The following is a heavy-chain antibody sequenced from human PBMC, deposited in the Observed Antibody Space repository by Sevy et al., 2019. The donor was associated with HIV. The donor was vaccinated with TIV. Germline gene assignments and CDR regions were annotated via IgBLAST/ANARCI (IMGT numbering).Heavy chain of an antibody. CDR3: ARDGYCSNTNCYSWFDP. Sequence: WGSLRLSCAASGFTFSSYAMHWVRQAPGKGLEWVAVISYDGSNKYYADSVKGRFTISRDNSKNTLYLQMNSLRAEDTAVYYCARDGYCSNTNCYSWFDPWGQGTLVTVSS. CDR2: ISYDGSNK. J-gene: IGHJ5*02. V-gene: IGHV3-30-3*01. CDR1: GFTFSSYA. D-gene: IGHD2-2*03.